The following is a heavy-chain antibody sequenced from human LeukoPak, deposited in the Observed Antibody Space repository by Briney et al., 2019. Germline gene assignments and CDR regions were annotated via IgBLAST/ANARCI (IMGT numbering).Heavy chain of an antibody. V-gene: IGHV4-34*01. J-gene: IGHJ4*02. CDR2: INHSGST. Sequence: KTSETLSLTCAVYGGSFSGYYWSWIRQPPGKGLEWIGEINHSGSTNYNPSLKSRVTISVDTSKNQFSLKLSSVTVADTAVYYCARARFFGGLDYWGQGTLVTVSS. CDR1: GGSFSGYY. D-gene: IGHD4-23*01. CDR3: ARARFFGGLDY.